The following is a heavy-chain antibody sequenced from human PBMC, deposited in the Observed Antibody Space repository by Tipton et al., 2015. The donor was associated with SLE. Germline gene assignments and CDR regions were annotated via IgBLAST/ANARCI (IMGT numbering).Heavy chain of an antibody. Sequence: TLSLTCTVSGGSISSHYWGWIRQPPGKGLEWIGSMSHSGSTYYKPSLKTRVAILVDTSNNQFSLKLSSVTAADTAVYYCARGGGDWNWFDPWGQGTLVTVSS. CDR3: ARGGGDWNWFDP. CDR2: MSHSGST. D-gene: IGHD2-21*01. V-gene: IGHV4-59*11. CDR1: GGSISSHY. J-gene: IGHJ5*02.